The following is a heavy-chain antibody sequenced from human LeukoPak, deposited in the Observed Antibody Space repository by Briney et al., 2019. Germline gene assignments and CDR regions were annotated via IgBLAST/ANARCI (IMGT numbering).Heavy chain of an antibody. D-gene: IGHD3-3*01. V-gene: IGHV1-69*13. Sequence: SVKVSCKASGGTFSSYAISWVRQAPGKGLEWMGGIIPIFGTANYAQKFQGRVTITADESTSTAYMELSSLRSEDTAVYYCARGRLRFKWDDAFDIWGQGTMVTVSS. J-gene: IGHJ3*02. CDR3: ARGRLRFKWDDAFDI. CDR1: GGTFSSYA. CDR2: IIPIFGTA.